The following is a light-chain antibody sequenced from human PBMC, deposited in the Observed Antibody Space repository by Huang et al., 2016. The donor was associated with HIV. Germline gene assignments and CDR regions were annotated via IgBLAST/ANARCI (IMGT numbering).Light chain of an antibody. J-gene: IGKJ2*01. CDR3: QQYNSYGYT. Sequence: DIQMTQSPSTLSASVGDRVTITCRASQSISSWLAWDQQKPGKAPKLLIYDASTLDSGVPSRFSGSGSGTEFTLTISSLQPDNFATYYCQQYNSYGYTFGQGTKLEIK. V-gene: IGKV1-5*01. CDR1: QSISSW. CDR2: DAS.